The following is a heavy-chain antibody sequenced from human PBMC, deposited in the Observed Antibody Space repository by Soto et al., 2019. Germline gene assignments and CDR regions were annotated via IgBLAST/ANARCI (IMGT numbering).Heavy chain of an antibody. J-gene: IGHJ6*03. CDR2: ISSSSSYI. D-gene: IGHD2-2*01. V-gene: IGHV3-21*01. Sequence: GGSLRLSCAASGFTFSSYSMNWVRQAPGKGLEWVSSISSSSSYIYYADSVKGRFTISRDNAKNSLYLQMNSLRAEDTAVYYCVRSVVVPAALSYYYYMAVWXKGTTVTVSS. CDR1: GFTFSSYS. CDR3: VRSVVVPAALSYYYYMAV.